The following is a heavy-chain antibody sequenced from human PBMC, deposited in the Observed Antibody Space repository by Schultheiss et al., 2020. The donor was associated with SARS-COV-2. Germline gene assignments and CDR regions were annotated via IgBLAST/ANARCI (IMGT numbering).Heavy chain of an antibody. Sequence: GGSLRLSCAASGFTFSNYWMHWVRQDAGKGLEWVAVMWFDGSNKYYADFAKGRFTVSRDESENTLYVQMNSLRADDTAVYYCARDLNYDFWSGYSRGGLDVWGHGTTVTVSS. CDR2: MWFDGSNK. J-gene: IGHJ6*02. D-gene: IGHD3-3*01. CDR3: ARDLNYDFWSGYSRGGLDV. V-gene: IGHV3-33*08. CDR1: GFTFSNYW.